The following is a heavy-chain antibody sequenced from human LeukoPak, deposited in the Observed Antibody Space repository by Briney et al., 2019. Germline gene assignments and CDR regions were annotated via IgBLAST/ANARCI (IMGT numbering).Heavy chain of an antibody. J-gene: IGHJ4*02. CDR2: IYYSGST. CDR1: GGSISSSSYY. CDR3: AGLDYDSSGYLDY. Sequence: SETLSLTCTVSGGSISSSSYYWGWIRQPPGKGLEWIGSIYYSGSTYYNPSLKSRVTISVDTSKNQFSLELSSVTAADTAVYYCAGLDYDSSGYLDYWGQGTLVTVSS. D-gene: IGHD3-22*01. V-gene: IGHV4-39*01.